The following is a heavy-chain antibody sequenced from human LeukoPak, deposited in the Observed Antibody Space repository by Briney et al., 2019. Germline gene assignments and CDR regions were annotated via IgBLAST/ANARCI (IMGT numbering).Heavy chain of an antibody. J-gene: IGHJ5*02. V-gene: IGHV4-4*02. CDR1: GDSISNSIW. D-gene: IGHD3-3*01. CDR2: VDHTGNT. Sequence: PSETLSLTCTVSGDSISNSIWWSWLRQPPGKGLEWIGEVDHTGNTNYRPSLDSRVTLSIDTSKNHFSLTLTSVTAADTAVYYCARNVRFFAPWGQGTRVTVS. CDR3: ARNVRFFAP.